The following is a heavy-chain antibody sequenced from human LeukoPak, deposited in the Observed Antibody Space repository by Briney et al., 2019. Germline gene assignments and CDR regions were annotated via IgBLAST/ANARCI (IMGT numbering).Heavy chain of an antibody. D-gene: IGHD3-22*01. J-gene: IGHJ5*01. CDR1: GYTFTSYD. Sequence: ASVKVSCKASGYTFTSYDINWVRQATGQGLEWMGWMSPNSGNTGYAQKFQGRVTMTRNTSISTAYMELSSLRSEDTAVYYCARARPLSSMIVVVITKEYWFDSWGQGTLVTVSS. V-gene: IGHV1-8*01. CDR2: MSPNSGNT. CDR3: ARARPLSSMIVVVITKEYWFDS.